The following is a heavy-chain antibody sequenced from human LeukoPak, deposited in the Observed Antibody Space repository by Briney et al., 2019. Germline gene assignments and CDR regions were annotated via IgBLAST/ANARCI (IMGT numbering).Heavy chain of an antibody. J-gene: IGHJ4*02. CDR3: ARGDYGDSFDY. D-gene: IGHD4-17*01. CDR1: GGSISSSYYY. CDR2: INHSGST. Sequence: SETLSLTCTVSGGSISSSYYYWGWIRQPPGKGLEWIGEINHSGSTNYNPSLKSRVTISVDTSKNQFSLKLSSVTAADTAVYYCARGDYGDSFDYWGQGTLVTVSS. V-gene: IGHV4-39*07.